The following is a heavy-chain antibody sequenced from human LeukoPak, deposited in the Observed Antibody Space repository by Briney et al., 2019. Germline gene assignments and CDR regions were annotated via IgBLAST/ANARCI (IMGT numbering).Heavy chain of an antibody. CDR3: ARDRHSGYDLNDAFDI. CDR1: GGTFSSYA. V-gene: IGHV1-69*04. Sequence: ASVKVSCKASGGTFSSYAISWVRQAPGQGLEWMGRIIPILGIANYAEKFQGRVTITADKSTSTAYMELSSLRSEDTAVYYCARDRHSGYDLNDAFDIWGQGTMVTVSS. D-gene: IGHD5-12*01. J-gene: IGHJ3*02. CDR2: IIPILGIA.